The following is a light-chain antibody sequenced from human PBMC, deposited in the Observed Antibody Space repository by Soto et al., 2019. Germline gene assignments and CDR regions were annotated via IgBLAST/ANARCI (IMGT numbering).Light chain of an antibody. V-gene: IGLV1-40*01. CDR2: GNS. CDR3: QSYDSSLSGSWV. CDR1: GSNIGAGYD. Sequence: QPVLTQPPSVSGAPGQRVTISCTESGSNIGAGYDVQWYQQLPGTAPKLLIYGNSNRPSGVPDRFSGSKSGTSASLAITGLQAEDEADYYCQSYDSSLSGSWVFGGGTQLTVL. J-gene: IGLJ3*02.